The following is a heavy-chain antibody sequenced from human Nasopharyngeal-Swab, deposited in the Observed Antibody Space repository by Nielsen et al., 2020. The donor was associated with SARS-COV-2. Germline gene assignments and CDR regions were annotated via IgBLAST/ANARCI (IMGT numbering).Heavy chain of an antibody. D-gene: IGHD6-13*01. CDR3: ARGIAAAGTSAFDI. Sequence: ASVKVSCKVSGYTLTELSMHWVRQAPGKGLEWMGGFDPEDGETIYAQKFQGRVTMTEDTSTDTAYMELSSLRSEDTAVYYCARGIAAAGTSAFDIWGQGTMVTVSS. CDR2: FDPEDGET. V-gene: IGHV1-24*01. J-gene: IGHJ3*02. CDR1: GYTLTELS.